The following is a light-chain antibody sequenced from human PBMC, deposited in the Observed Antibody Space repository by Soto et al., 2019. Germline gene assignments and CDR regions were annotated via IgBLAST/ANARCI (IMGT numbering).Light chain of an antibody. CDR3: QEYDNWPPEGT. V-gene: IGKV1-5*01. CDR1: QSVNSW. CDR2: DAS. J-gene: IGKJ1*01. Sequence: DIQMTQSPSTLSAFVGDRVTITCRASQSVNSWLAWYQQRPGKAPKLLIYDASTLESGVPSRFSGSGSGTEFTLSINSLQSEDFAVYYCQEYDNWPPEGTFGQGTKVEV.